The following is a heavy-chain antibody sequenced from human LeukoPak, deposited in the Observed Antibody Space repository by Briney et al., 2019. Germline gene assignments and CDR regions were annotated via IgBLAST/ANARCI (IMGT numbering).Heavy chain of an antibody. CDR1: GGSITGYY. D-gene: IGHD5-24*01. CDR3: ARHTRRDGYGI. J-gene: IGHJ4*02. CDR2: IHYTGAT. Sequence: PSETLSLTCAVYGGSITGYYWSWIRQPPGKGLEWVGEIHYTGATSYNPSLKSRVTISVDTSKNQFSLKLSSVTAADTAVYYCARHTRRDGYGIWGQGTLVTVSS. V-gene: IGHV4-34*01.